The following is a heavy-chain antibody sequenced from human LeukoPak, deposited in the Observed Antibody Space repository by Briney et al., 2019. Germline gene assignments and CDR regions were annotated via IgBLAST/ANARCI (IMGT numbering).Heavy chain of an antibody. J-gene: IGHJ4*02. V-gene: IGHV3-23*01. CDR2: ISGSGGST. Sequence: PGGSLRLSCAASGFTFRSYAMSWVRQAPEKGLEWVSAISGSGGSTYYTESVKGRFTISRDNSKNTLYLQMNSLRAEDTAVYYCAKDRNGWLRDVDYWGQGTLVTVSS. D-gene: IGHD6-19*01. CDR3: AKDRNGWLRDVDY. CDR1: GFTFRSYA.